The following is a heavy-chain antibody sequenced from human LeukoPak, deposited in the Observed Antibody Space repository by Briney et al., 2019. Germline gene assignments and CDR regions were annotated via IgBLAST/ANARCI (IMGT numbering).Heavy chain of an antibody. D-gene: IGHD5-18*01. CDR3: AKDPYSYGSYFDY. CDR1: GFTFSGCG. CDR2: IWYDGRDK. Sequence: GGSLRLSCAASGFTFSGCGMNWVRQAPGKGLEWVAFIWYDGRDKHYADSVKGQFTISRDNSKNTLYLQMNSLRAEHTAVYYCAKDPYSYGSYFDYWGQGTLVTVSS. J-gene: IGHJ4*02. V-gene: IGHV3-30*02.